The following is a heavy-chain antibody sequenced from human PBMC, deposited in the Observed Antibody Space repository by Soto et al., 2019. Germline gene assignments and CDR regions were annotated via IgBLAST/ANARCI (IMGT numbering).Heavy chain of an antibody. V-gene: IGHV6-1*01. D-gene: IGHD3-22*01. J-gene: IGHJ6*02. CDR1: GDSVSTNSAA. CDR2: TYYRSKWYN. Sequence: PSQTLSLTCAISGDSVSTNSAAWNWIRQSPSRGLEWLGRTYYRSKWYNAYAVSVKSRITINPDTPKNQCSLQLNSVTPEDTAVYYCARIVRSGSSPMDVWGQGTTVTVSS. CDR3: ARIVRSGSSPMDV.